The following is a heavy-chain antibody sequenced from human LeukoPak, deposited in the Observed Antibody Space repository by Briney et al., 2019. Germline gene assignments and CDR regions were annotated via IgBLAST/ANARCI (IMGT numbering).Heavy chain of an antibody. CDR2: ISGSGGST. CDR1: GFTFSSYA. Sequence: GGSLRLSCAASGFTFSSYAMSWVRQAPGKGLEWVSAISGSGGSTYYADSVKGRFTISRDNSKNTLYLQMNSLRAEDTAVYYCAKGGLVVVAATLDYWGQGTLVTVSS. D-gene: IGHD2-15*01. J-gene: IGHJ4*02. CDR3: AKGGLVVVAATLDY. V-gene: IGHV3-23*01.